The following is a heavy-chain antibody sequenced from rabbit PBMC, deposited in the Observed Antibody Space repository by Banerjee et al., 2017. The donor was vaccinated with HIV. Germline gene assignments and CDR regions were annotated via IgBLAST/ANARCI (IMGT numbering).Heavy chain of an antibody. V-gene: IGHV1S45*01. CDR3: ARGYIYGTTRLDL. Sequence: QEQLEESGGDLVKPEGSLTLTCTASGFSSSNSIYMCWVRQAPGKGLEWIACIAAGSSGSARYANWAKGRFTISKTSSTTVTLQMTSLTAADTATYFCARGYIYGTTRLDLWGPGTLVTVS. CDR2: IAAGSSGSA. J-gene: IGHJ3*01. D-gene: IGHD6-1*01. CDR1: GFSSSNSIY.